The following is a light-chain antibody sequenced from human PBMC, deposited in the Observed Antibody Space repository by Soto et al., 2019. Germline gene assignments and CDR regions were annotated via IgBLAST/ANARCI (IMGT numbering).Light chain of an antibody. V-gene: IGKV3-20*01. J-gene: IGKJ2*01. CDR3: QKYGSSSYT. CDR2: GAS. Sequence: EIVLTQSPGTLSLFPGERATLSCRASQSVSSSYLAWYQQKPGQAPRLLLYGASSRATGIPDRFSGSGSGTDFTLTISRLEPEDFAVYYCQKYGSSSYTFGQGTKLEIK. CDR1: QSVSSSY.